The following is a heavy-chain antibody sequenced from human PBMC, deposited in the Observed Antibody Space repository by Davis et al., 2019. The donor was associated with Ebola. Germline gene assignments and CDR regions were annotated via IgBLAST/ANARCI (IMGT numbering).Heavy chain of an antibody. J-gene: IGHJ6*02. CDR3: ARAVQGVAATVPYYFYGMDV. CDR2: ISGSVA. Sequence: GESLKISCAASGFTVSSNYMSWVRQAPGKGLEWVSTISGSVAYYADSVKGRFTISRDNSKNTLYLQMNSLRDEDTARYYCARAVQGVAATVPYYFYGMDVWGQGTTVTVSS. CDR1: GFTVSSNY. D-gene: IGHD6-25*01. V-gene: IGHV3-23*01.